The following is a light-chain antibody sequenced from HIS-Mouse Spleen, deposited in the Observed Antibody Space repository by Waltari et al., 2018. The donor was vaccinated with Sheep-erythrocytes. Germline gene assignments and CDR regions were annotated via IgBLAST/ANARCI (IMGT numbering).Light chain of an antibody. CDR2: DAS. CDR3: QQFNNYPRT. Sequence: AIQLTQSPSSLSASVGDRVTITCRANQGISSALAWYQQQPGKAPKLLIYDASSLESGVPSRFSGSGSGTDFTLTISSLQTEDFATYYCQQFNNYPRTFGQGTKVEIK. CDR1: QGISSA. V-gene: IGKV1D-13*01. J-gene: IGKJ1*01.